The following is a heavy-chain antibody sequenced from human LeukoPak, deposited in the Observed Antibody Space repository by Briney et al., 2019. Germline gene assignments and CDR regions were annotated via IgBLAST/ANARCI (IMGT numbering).Heavy chain of an antibody. D-gene: IGHD3-10*01. V-gene: IGHV3-43D*03. Sequence: GGSLRLSCAASGFTFYNYAMQWVRHAPGKGGEWVSLISWDGGSTYYADSVKGRFTISREKSKKSLYVQMNSLRAEDTALYYCASLLWFGDSDYYYMDVWGKGTTVTVSS. CDR1: GFTFYNYA. CDR2: ISWDGGST. J-gene: IGHJ6*03. CDR3: ASLLWFGDSDYYYMDV.